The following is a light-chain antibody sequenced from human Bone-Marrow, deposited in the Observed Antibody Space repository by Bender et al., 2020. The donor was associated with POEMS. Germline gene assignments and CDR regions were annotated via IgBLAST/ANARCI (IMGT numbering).Light chain of an antibody. V-gene: IGLV2-14*01. J-gene: IGLJ2*01. Sequence: QSALTQPASVSGSPGQSITLSCTGTSSDVGGYHYVSWYQQHPGKAPKLMIYDVDSRPSGVSNRFSGSKSGNTASLTISGLQADDEADYYCSSYTSSSTVIFGGGTKLTVL. CDR2: DVD. CDR3: SSYTSSSTVI. CDR1: SSDVGGYHY.